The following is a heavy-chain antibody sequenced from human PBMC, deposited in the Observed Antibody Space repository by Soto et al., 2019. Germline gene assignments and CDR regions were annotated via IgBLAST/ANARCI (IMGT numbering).Heavy chain of an antibody. CDR1: GYAFNTYY. J-gene: IGHJ4*02. CDR2: IITYNGNT. Sequence: EASVKVSFKTSGYAFNTYYISWLRQAPGQGLEWIGWIITYNGNTNYVPKFQGRITMTTDTSKSTAYMELRSLRSDDTALYFCARDTSNYFDFWGQGTPVTSPQ. V-gene: IGHV1-18*01. D-gene: IGHD2-2*01. CDR3: ARDTSNYFDF.